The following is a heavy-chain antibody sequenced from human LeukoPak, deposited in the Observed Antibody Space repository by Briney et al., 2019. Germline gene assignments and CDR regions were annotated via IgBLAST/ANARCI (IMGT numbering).Heavy chain of an antibody. V-gene: IGHV4-38-2*01. Sequence: SQTLSLTCAVSGYSISSGYCWGWIRQPPGKGLEWIGSIYHSGSTYYNPSLKSRVTISVDTSKNQFSLKLSSVTAADTAVYYCARYHYDSSGYIFDYWGQGTLVTVSS. J-gene: IGHJ4*02. CDR1: GYSISSGYC. D-gene: IGHD3-22*01. CDR2: IYHSGST. CDR3: ARYHYDSSGYIFDY.